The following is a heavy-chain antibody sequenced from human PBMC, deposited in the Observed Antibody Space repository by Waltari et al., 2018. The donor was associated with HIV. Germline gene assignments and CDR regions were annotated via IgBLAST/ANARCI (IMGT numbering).Heavy chain of an antibody. V-gene: IGHV4-4*07. D-gene: IGHD2-2*01. J-gene: IGHJ3*02. Sequence: QVQLQESGPGLVKSPETLSLTCTVSGGSITSYYCSWIRPPDGQGLDWIGRIYSSGSTSYNPSLKSRVTISVDTSKNQISLNLTSVTAADTAVYSCARTSCTSTSCPKSDTFDIWGRGTMVTVSS. CDR1: GGSITSYY. CDR2: IYSSGST. CDR3: ARTSCTSTSCPKSDTFDI.